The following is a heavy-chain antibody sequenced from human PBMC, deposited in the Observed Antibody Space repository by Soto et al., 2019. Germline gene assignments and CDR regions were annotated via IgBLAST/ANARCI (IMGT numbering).Heavy chain of an antibody. CDR1: GYSFTTYW. CDR2: IYPGDSDT. V-gene: IGHV5-51*01. J-gene: IGHJ5*02. Sequence: GQSLKISCKASGYSFTTYWIGWVRQMPGKGLEWRGIIYPGDSDTRYSPSFQGQVTISADKSIRTAYLHWSSLKASETAMYYCASMFRGLPEGFDPWGQETLATVSS. CDR3: ASMFRGLPEGFDP. D-gene: IGHD3-10*01.